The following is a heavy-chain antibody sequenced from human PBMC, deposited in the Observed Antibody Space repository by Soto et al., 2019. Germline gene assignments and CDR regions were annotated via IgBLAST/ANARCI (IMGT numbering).Heavy chain of an antibody. CDR2: ISSSSSYI. D-gene: IGHD2-2*01. CDR1: GFTFSSYS. CDR3: ASLIVVVPYGMDV. V-gene: IGHV3-21*01. J-gene: IGHJ6*02. Sequence: GSLRLSCAASGFTFSSYSMNWVRQAPGKGLEWVSSISSSSSYIYYADSVKGRFTISRDNAKNSLYLQMNSLRAEDTAVYYCASLIVVVPYGMDVWGQGTTVTVSS.